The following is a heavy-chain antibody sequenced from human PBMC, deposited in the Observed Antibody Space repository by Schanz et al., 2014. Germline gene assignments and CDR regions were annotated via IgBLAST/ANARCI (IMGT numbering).Heavy chain of an antibody. J-gene: IGHJ4*02. Sequence: EVQLVESGGGLVQPGRSLRLSCAASGFPFNEYGMLWVRQAPGKGLEWVSRISWNSGSIDYADSVKGRFTISRDNAKNSLYLQMNSLRAEDTALYYCAKDGIMVQGVIWERYFDSGGQGTLVTVSS. CDR1: GFPFNEYG. CDR2: ISWNSGSI. V-gene: IGHV3-9*01. D-gene: IGHD3-10*01. CDR3: AKDGIMVQGVIWERYFDS.